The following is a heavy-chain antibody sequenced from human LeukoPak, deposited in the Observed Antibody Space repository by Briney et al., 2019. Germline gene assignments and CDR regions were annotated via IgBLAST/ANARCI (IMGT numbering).Heavy chain of an antibody. V-gene: IGHV1-8*01. D-gene: IGHD6-13*01. J-gene: IGHJ4*02. Sequence: GASVKVSCKASGYTFTSYDINWVRQATGQGLEWMGWMNPSSGNTGYAQKFQGRVTMTRNTSISTAYMELSSLRSEDTAVYYCARRRAAAGTARFDYWGQGTLVTVSS. CDR3: ARRRAAAGTARFDY. CDR1: GYTFTSYD. CDR2: MNPSSGNT.